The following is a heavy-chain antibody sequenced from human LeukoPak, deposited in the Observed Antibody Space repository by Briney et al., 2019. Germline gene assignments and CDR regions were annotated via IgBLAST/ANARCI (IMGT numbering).Heavy chain of an antibody. CDR1: GGTFSSYA. V-gene: IGHV1-18*01. D-gene: IGHD3-22*01. CDR2: ISAYNGNT. CDR3: ARGGYYDSSGSPLDV. Sequence: ASVKVSCKASGGTFSSYAISWVRQAPGQGLEWMGWISAYNGNTNYAQKLQGRVTMTTDTSTSTAYMELRSLRSDDTAVYYCARGGYYDSSGSPLDVWSKGTTVTVSS. J-gene: IGHJ6*04.